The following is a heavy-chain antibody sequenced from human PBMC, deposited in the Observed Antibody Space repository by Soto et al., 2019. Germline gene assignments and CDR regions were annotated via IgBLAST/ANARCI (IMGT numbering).Heavy chain of an antibody. Sequence: VQLVRSGGEVKKPGASVKVSCQTSGYIFSNFGVSWVRQAPGQGLEWLGWVSGNDGSTRYAPNLQGRVTMTTDSATSTAYMELRGLTSDDTATYYCTRDFGDYRLHYWGQGALVSVSS. CDR1: GYIFSNFG. V-gene: IGHV1-18*01. CDR2: VSGNDGST. J-gene: IGHJ4*02. CDR3: TRDFGDYRLHY. D-gene: IGHD4-17*01.